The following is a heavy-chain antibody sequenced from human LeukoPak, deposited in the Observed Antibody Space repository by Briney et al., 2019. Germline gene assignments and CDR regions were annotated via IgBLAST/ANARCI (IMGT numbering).Heavy chain of an antibody. CDR3: ARGPIAARPDNWFDP. CDR2: IIPIFGTA. Sequence: SVKVSCKASGGTFSSYAISWVRQAPGQGLEWMGGIIPIFGTANYAQKFQGRVTITTDESTSTAYMELSSLRSEDTAVYYCARGPIAARPDNWFDPWGQGTLVTVSS. J-gene: IGHJ5*02. D-gene: IGHD6-6*01. V-gene: IGHV1-69*05. CDR1: GGTFSSYA.